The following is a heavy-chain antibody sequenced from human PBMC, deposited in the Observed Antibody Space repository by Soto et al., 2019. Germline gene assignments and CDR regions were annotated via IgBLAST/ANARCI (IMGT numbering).Heavy chain of an antibody. CDR2: ITDGGGST. Sequence: GGSLRLSCVASGFTFTNVAMTWVRQAPGKGLEWVSSITDGGGSTDYADYVKGRFTISRDNSRSTLYLQMNTLRADDTAVYYCAKLYWNPRYFDYWGQGARVTVSS. V-gene: IGHV3-23*01. CDR1: GFTFTNVA. J-gene: IGHJ4*02. CDR3: AKLYWNPRYFDY. D-gene: IGHD1-1*01.